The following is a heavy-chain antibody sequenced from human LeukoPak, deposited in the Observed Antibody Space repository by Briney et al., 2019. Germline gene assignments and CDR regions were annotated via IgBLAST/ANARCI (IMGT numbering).Heavy chain of an antibody. D-gene: IGHD4-17*01. CDR1: GGSFRGYY. V-gene: IGHV4-34*01. CDR2: INHSGST. Sequence: SGTLSLTCAVYGGSFRGYYWSWIRQPPGKGLEWIGEINHSGSTNYNPSLKSRVTISVDTSKNQFSLKLSSVTAADTAVYYCARAGLNGDVDYWGQGTLVTVSS. J-gene: IGHJ4*02. CDR3: ARAGLNGDVDY.